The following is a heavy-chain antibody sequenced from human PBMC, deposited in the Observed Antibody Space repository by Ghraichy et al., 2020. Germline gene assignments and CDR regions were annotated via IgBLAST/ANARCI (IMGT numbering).Heavy chain of an antibody. V-gene: IGHV3-15*01. Sequence: GGSLRLSCAASGFTFSNAWMSWVRQAPGKGLEWVGRIKSKTDGGTTDYAAPVKGRFTISRDDSKNTLYLQMNSLKTEDTAVYYCTTGLVVSDVYFDYWGQGTLVTVSS. CDR1: GFTFSNAW. J-gene: IGHJ4*02. CDR2: IKSKTDGGTT. D-gene: IGHD3-22*01. CDR3: TTGLVVSDVYFDY.